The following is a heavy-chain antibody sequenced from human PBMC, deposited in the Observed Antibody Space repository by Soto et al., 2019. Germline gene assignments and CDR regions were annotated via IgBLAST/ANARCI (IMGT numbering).Heavy chain of an antibody. J-gene: IGHJ3*02. CDR2: INHSGST. D-gene: IGHD1-7*01. CDR3: ARRHWNYVDAFDI. V-gene: IGHV4-34*01. CDR1: GGSFSGYY. Sequence: SETLSLTCAVYGGSFSGYYWSWICQPPGKGLEWIGEINHSGSTNYNPSLKSRVTISVDTSKNQFSLKLSSVTAADTAVYYCARRHWNYVDAFDIWGQGTMVTVSS.